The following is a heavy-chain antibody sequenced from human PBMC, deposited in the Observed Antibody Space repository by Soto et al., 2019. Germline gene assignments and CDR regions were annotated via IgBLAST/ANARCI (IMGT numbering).Heavy chain of an antibody. D-gene: IGHD3-3*01. Sequence: GGSLRLSCAASGFSLHDHAMHWVRQVPGRGLEWVSGISWDSDITGYGASVNGRFTISRDNAKNSLYLQMNSLGLEDTDIYYCAKEDGGVWSAPRGGRYSYYGMDVWGQGTTVTVSS. CDR2: ISWDSDIT. CDR3: AKEDGGVWSAPRGGRYSYYGMDV. V-gene: IGHV3-9*01. CDR1: GFSLHDHA. J-gene: IGHJ6*02.